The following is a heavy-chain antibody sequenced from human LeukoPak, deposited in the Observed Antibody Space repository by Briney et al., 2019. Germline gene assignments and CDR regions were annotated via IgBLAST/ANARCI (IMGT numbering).Heavy chain of an antibody. CDR3: AKDRYSYGYNWFDP. Sequence: SETLSLTCTVSGGSISSGSYYWSWIRQPAGKGLEWIGRIYSTGSTNYNPSLKSRVTISVDTSKNQFSLKLSSVTAADTAVYYCAKDRYSYGYNWFDPWGQGTLVTVSS. CDR1: GGSISSGSYY. J-gene: IGHJ5*02. CDR2: IYSTGST. D-gene: IGHD5-18*01. V-gene: IGHV4-61*02.